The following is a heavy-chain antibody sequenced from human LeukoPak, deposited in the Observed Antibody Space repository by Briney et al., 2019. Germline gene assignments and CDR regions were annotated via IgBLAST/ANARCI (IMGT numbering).Heavy chain of an antibody. CDR1: GYSISSGYY. J-gene: IGHJ4*02. CDR2: IYHSGST. V-gene: IGHV4-38-2*01. Sequence: SETLSLTCAVSGYSISSGYYWGWIRQPPGKGLEWIGSIYHSGSTYYNPSLKSRVTISVDTSKNQFSLKLSSVTAADAAVYYCARYGDYVYYWGQGTLVTVSS. CDR3: ARYGDYVYY. D-gene: IGHD4-17*01.